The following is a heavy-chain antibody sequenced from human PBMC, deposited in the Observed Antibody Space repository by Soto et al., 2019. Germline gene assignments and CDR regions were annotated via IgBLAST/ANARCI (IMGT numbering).Heavy chain of an antibody. D-gene: IGHD1-26*01. CDR1: GFTFSSYG. V-gene: IGHV3-30*18. J-gene: IGHJ6*02. Sequence: QVQLVESGGGVVQPGRSLRLSCAASGFTFSSYGMHWVRQAPGKGLEWVAVISYDGSNKYYADSVKGRFTISRDNSKNTRYLQMDSLRAEDTAVYYCAKDVVVGATTGLGDYYYYYGMDVWGQGTTVTVSS. CDR3: AKDVVVGATTGLGDYYYYYGMDV. CDR2: ISYDGSNK.